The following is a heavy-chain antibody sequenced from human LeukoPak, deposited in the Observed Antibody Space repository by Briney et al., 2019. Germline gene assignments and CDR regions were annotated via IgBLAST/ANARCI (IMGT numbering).Heavy chain of an antibody. V-gene: IGHV1-69*13. CDR1: GGTFRSYA. CDR2: IIPFFGTT. D-gene: IGHD1-1*01. J-gene: IGHJ3*02. Sequence: ASVKVSCKASGGTFRSYAISWVRQAPGQGLEWMGGIIPFFGTTKHAQKFQGRVTNTAEESTNTAYMELSSLRSEDTAVYYCARGHPSNNWTFDIWGQGTMVTVSS. CDR3: ARGHPSNNWTFDI.